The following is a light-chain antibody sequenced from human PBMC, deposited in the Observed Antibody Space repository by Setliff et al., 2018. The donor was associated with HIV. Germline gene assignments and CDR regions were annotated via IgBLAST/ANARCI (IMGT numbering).Light chain of an antibody. J-gene: IGLJ1*01. CDR2: EVS. V-gene: IGLV2-14*01. CDR3: SSYTNSNPYV. Sequence: QSALTQPASVSGSPGQSITISCTGTSSDVGGYNYVSWYQQHPGKAPKLMIYEVSNRPSGVSNRFSGSKSGNTASLTISGLQAEDEADYYCSSYTNSNPYVFGTGTKVTVL. CDR1: SSDVGGYNY.